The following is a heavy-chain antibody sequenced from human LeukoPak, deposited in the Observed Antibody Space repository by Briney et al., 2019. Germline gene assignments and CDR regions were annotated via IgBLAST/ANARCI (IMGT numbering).Heavy chain of an antibody. D-gene: IGHD1-26*01. Sequence: PSETLSLTCTVSGVSISTYYWIWIRQPPAKGLEWMGFFSYSGSTKYNPSLKSRVTMSVDTSKNQCSLELNSVTAADTAVYYCARMYSGTSYYFDYWGQGTLVTVSS. CDR1: GVSISTYY. CDR2: FSYSGST. CDR3: ARMYSGTSYYFDY. J-gene: IGHJ4*02. V-gene: IGHV4-59*01.